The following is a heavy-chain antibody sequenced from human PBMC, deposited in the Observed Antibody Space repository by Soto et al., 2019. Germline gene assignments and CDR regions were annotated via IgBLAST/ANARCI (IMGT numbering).Heavy chain of an antibody. Sequence: GGSLRLSCAASGFTFSSYSMNWVRQAPGKGLEWVSSISSSSSYIYYADSVKGRFTISRDNAKNSLYLQMNSLRAEDTAVYYCARDRIAAAGMYPWGQGTLVTVSS. CDR1: GFTFSSYS. CDR3: ARDRIAAAGMYP. D-gene: IGHD6-13*01. CDR2: ISSSSSYI. J-gene: IGHJ5*02. V-gene: IGHV3-21*01.